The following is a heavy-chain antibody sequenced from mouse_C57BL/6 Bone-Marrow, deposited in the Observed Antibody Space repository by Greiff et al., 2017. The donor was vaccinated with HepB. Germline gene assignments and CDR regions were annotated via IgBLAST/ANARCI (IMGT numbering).Heavy chain of an antibody. D-gene: IGHD1-1*01. CDR2: IYPRSGNT. V-gene: IGHV1-81*01. CDR3: ARYHIYYYGSSSIDGAMDY. Sequence: QVQLQQSGAELARPGASVKLSCKASGYTFTSYGISWVKQRTGQGLEWIGEIYPRSGNTYYNEKFKGKATLTADKSASTAYMELRSLTSEDSAVYICARYHIYYYGSSSIDGAMDYWGQGTSVTVSS. CDR1: GYTFTSYG. J-gene: IGHJ4*01.